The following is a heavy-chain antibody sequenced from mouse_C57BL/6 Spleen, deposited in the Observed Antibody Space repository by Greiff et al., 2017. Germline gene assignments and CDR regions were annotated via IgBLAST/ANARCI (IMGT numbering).Heavy chain of an antibody. D-gene: IGHD2-3*01. CDR2: IDPSDSET. V-gene: IGHV1-52*01. Sequence: QVQLQQPGAELVRPGSSVKLSCKASGYTFTSYWMHWVKQRPIQGLEWIGNIDPSDSETHYNQKFKDKATLTVDKSSSTAYMQLSSLTSEDSAVYYCARHDGYYAYFDVWGTGTTVTVSS. CDR1: GYTFTSYW. CDR3: ARHDGYYAYFDV. J-gene: IGHJ1*03.